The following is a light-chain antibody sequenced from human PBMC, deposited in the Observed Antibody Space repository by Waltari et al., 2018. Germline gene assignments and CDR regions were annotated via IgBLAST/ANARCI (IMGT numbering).Light chain of an antibody. CDR1: QSLVNSDGNTY. CDR3: MQATDFPT. J-gene: IGKJ2*01. V-gene: IGKV2-24*01. Sequence: EIVMTQTPLSSAVTLGQPASISCRSSQSLVNSDGNTYLTWLQQRPGQPPRLLIYKISHRSSGVPDRFSGSGAGTDFTLTINRVEAEDVGVYYCMQATDFPTFGQGPSWRS. CDR2: KIS.